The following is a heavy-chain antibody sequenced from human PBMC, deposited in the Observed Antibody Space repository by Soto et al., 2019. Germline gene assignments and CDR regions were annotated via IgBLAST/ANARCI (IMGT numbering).Heavy chain of an antibody. CDR2: IYYSGST. CDR3: ARAAKDCSSTSCFNWFDP. J-gene: IGHJ5*02. Sequence: SETLSLTCTVSGGSISSGGYYWSWIRQHPGKGLEWIGYIYYSGSTYYNPSLKSRVTISVDTSKNHFSLKLSSVTAADTAVYYCARAAKDCSSTSCFNWFDPWGQGTLVTVSS. CDR1: GGSISSGGYY. D-gene: IGHD2-2*01. V-gene: IGHV4-31*03.